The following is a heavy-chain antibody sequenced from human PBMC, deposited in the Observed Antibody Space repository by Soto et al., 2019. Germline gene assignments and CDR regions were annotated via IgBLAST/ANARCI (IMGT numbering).Heavy chain of an antibody. CDR1: GFTFSSYE. V-gene: IGHV3-48*03. Sequence: HPGGSLRLSCATSGFTFSSYETNWVRQAPGKGLEWVSYISSSGSTIYYADSVKGRFTISRDNAKNSLYLQMNSLRAEDTAVYYCARDPLLGMDVWGQGTTVTVSS. CDR3: ARDPLLGMDV. D-gene: IGHD2-15*01. J-gene: IGHJ6*02. CDR2: ISSSGSTI.